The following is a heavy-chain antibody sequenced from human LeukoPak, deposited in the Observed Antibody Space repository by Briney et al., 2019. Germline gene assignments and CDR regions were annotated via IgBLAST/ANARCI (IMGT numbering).Heavy chain of an antibody. V-gene: IGHV1-69*02. CDR1: GYTFTSYY. CDR3: ARSSSGGYGAADY. CDR2: IIPILGIA. J-gene: IGHJ4*02. Sequence: SVKVSCKASGYTFTSYYMHWVRQAPGQGLEWMGRIIPILGIANYAQKFQGRVTITADKSTSTAYMELSSLRSEDTAVYYCARSSSGGYGAADYWGQRTLVTVSS. D-gene: IGHD6-19*01.